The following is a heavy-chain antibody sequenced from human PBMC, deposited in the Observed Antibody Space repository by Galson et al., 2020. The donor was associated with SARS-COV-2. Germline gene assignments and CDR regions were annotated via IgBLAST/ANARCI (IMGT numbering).Heavy chain of an antibody. Sequence: PSETLSLTCTVSGGSISSYYWSWIRQPAGKGLEWLGRIYTSGSTNYNPSLKSRVTMSVDTSKNQFSLKLSSVTAADTAVYYCARVGLGYCSSTSCQNAFDIWGQGTMVTVSS. CDR2: IYTSGST. V-gene: IGHV4-4*07. D-gene: IGHD2-2*01. CDR1: GGSISSYY. J-gene: IGHJ3*02. CDR3: ARVGLGYCSSTSCQNAFDI.